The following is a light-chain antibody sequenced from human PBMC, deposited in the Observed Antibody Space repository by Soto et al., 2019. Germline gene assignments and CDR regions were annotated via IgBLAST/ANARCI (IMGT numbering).Light chain of an antibody. CDR3: QQYNKWPLT. V-gene: IGKV3-11*01. Sequence: EIVLTQSPATLSLSPGERATLSCRASQSVGTYLAWYQQKPGQAPRLLFYDASNRAAGIPVRLSGSGSGTDFTLTISSLEPEDFAVYYCQQYNKWPLTFGPGTKVDIK. CDR1: QSVGTY. J-gene: IGKJ3*01. CDR2: DAS.